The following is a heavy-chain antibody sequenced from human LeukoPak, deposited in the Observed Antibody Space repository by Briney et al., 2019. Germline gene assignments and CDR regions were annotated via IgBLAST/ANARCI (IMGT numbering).Heavy chain of an antibody. CDR2: ISGSGSKT. V-gene: IGHV3-23*01. CDR1: GFTFSTCA. D-gene: IGHD5-24*01. Sequence: GGSLRLSCAASGFTFSTCAINWVRQAPGKGLEWVSAISGSGSKTFYADSVKGRFTISRDNAKNSLYLQMNSLRAEDTAVYYCARGKRWLPIDYWGQGTLVTVSS. CDR3: ARGKRWLPIDY. J-gene: IGHJ4*02.